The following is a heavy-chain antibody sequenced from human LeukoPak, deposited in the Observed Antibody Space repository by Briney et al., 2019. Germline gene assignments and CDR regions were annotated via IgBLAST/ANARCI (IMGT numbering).Heavy chain of an antibody. CDR1: PYSLTTYW. V-gene: IGHV5-51*01. D-gene: IGHD6-6*01. CDR2: IYPHDSDT. J-gene: IGHJ4*02. CDR3: ARLLSSSSGPVDY. Sequence: GAPLKLSCRGSPYSLTTYWFVWVGQLPGKGLEWLGIIYPHDSDTRYSPSFLGQVTISADKSINTAYLQWSSLKASDNAMYYTARLLSSSSGPVDYWGQGTLVSVSS.